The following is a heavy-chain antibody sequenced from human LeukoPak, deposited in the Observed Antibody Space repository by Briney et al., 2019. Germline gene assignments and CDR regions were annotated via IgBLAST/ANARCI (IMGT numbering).Heavy chain of an antibody. CDR3: ARGRSSMVRGYYYYYMDV. D-gene: IGHD3-10*01. Sequence: SETLSLTCTVSGGSLSSYYWSCIRQPPRKELEGIGDIYYIGSTNYNPSLKSRVTISVDSSKNQFSLKLSSVAAADAAVYYCARGRSSMVRGYYYYYMDVWGKGNTVTISS. CDR1: GGSLSSYY. J-gene: IGHJ6*03. CDR2: IYYIGST. V-gene: IGHV4-59*13.